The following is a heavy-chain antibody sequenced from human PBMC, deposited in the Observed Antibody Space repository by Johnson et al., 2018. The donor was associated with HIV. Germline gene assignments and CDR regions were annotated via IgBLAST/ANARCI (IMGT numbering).Heavy chain of an antibody. D-gene: IGHD1-26*01. J-gene: IGHJ3*02. CDR1: GFTFSSYP. V-gene: IGHV3-30-3*01. CDR2: ISSDGSIK. CDR3: ARDSQWEIDDAFDI. Sequence: QVQVLESGGGVVQPWRSLRLSCEASGFTFSSYPMHWVRQAPGKGLEWVAVISSDGSIKYYADSVKGRFTISRDNAQNSLYLQMHSLRAEDTAVYYCARDSQWEIDDAFDIWGQGTMVTVSS.